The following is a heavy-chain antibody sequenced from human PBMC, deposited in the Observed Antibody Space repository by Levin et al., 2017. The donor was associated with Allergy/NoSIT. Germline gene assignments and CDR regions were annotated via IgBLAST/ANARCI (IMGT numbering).Heavy chain of an antibody. J-gene: IGHJ4*02. Sequence: PGGSLRLSCAASGFTFRFYAMSWVRQAPGKGLEWVSGISGSDGSTYYEDSVKGRFTISRDDSKNTLYLQVNSLRAEDTAIYYCAKDLRDRSRGSYGNWGQGTLVTVSS. V-gene: IGHV3-23*01. CDR1: GFTFRFYA. CDR3: AKDLRDRSRGSYGN. D-gene: IGHD1-26*01. CDR2: ISGSDGST.